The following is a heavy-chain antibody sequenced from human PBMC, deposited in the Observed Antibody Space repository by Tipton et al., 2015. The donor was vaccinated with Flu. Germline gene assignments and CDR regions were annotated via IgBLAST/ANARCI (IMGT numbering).Heavy chain of an antibody. CDR2: IYYSGST. J-gene: IGHJ6*02. Sequence: TLSLTCTVSGGSISSYYWSWIRQPPGRGLEWIGYIYYSGSTNYNPSLKSRVTISVDTSKNQFSLKLSSVTAADTAVYYCARDRPNYYYYGMDVWGQGP. CDR1: GGSISSYY. CDR3: ARDRPNYYYYGMDV. V-gene: IGHV4-59*01.